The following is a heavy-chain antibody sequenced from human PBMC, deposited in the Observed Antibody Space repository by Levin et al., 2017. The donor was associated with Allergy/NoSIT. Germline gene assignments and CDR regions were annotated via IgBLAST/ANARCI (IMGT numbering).Heavy chain of an antibody. Sequence: LSLTCAASGFPFSGPGMSWVRQTPEKGLEWVSSISSGGDLTYYADSVKGRFTISRDNSMNTLYLQINSLRVEDTAVYYCAKIGVIGQWYFDLWGRGTLVTVSS. CDR3: AKIGVIGQWYFDL. CDR1: GFPFSGPG. V-gene: IGHV3-23*01. J-gene: IGHJ2*01. CDR2: ISSGGDLT. D-gene: IGHD2-21*01.